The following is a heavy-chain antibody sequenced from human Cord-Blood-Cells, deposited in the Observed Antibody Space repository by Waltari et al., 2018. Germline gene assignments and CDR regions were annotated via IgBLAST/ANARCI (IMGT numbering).Heavy chain of an antibody. CDR2: IIPILGIA. Sequence: WVRQAPGQGLEWMGRIIPILGIANYAQKFQGRVTITADKSTSTAYMELSSLRSEDTAVYYCARGPLWFGELFDPWGQGTLVTVSS. D-gene: IGHD3-10*01. J-gene: IGHJ5*02. CDR3: ARGPLWFGELFDP. V-gene: IGHV1-69*04.